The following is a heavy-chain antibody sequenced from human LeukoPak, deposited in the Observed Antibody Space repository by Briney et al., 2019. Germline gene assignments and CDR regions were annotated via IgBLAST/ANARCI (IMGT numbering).Heavy chain of an antibody. CDR3: ARDDIVVVPAALSIAFDI. J-gene: IGHJ3*02. CDR2: INPNSGGT. D-gene: IGHD2-2*01. Sequence: ASVKVSCKASGYTFTGYYMHWVRQAPGQGLEWMGRINPNSGGTNYAQKFQGRVTMTRDTSISTAYMELSRLRSDDTAVYYCARDDIVVVPAALSIAFDIWGQGTMVTVSS. CDR1: GYTFTGYY. V-gene: IGHV1-2*06.